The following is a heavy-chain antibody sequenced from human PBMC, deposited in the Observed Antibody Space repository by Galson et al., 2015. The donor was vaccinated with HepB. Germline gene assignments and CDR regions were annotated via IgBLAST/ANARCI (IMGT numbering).Heavy chain of an antibody. CDR3: ARDGILGAALSFDY. Sequence: SVKVSCKASGYTFISYAMHWVRQAPGQRLEWLGWINAGNGKTKYSQKFQGRVTITRDTSASTAYMELSSLRFEDTAVYYCARDGILGAALSFDYWGQGSLVTVSS. CDR1: GYTFISYA. V-gene: IGHV1-3*01. D-gene: IGHD1-26*01. CDR2: INAGNGKT. J-gene: IGHJ4*02.